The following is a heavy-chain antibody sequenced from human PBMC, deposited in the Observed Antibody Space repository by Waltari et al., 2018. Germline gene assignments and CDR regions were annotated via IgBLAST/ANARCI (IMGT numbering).Heavy chain of an antibody. J-gene: IGHJ5*02. D-gene: IGHD3-3*01. V-gene: IGHV4-39*01. CDR1: GGSISSSRYY. CDR2: IYYSGST. CDR3: ARQTNLGGPTPPNWFDP. Sequence: QLQLQESGPGLVKPSETLSLTCTVSGGSISSSRYYWGWLRQPPGKGLEWIGSIYYSGSTYYNPSLKSRVTISVDTSKNQFSLKLSSVTAADTAVYYCARQTNLGGPTPPNWFDPWGQGTLVTVSS.